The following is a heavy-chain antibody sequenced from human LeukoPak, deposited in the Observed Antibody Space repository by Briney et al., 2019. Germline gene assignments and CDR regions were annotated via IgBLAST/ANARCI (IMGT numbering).Heavy chain of an antibody. Sequence: SETLSLTCTVSGGSISNSYWSWIRQSPGKGLEWIGYIHHSGNTNSSPPLKSRVTISVDTSKNQFSLKLSSVTAADTAVYYCVRWQYCGGNCFFSAFDIRGQGTLVTVSS. CDR1: GGSISNSY. J-gene: IGHJ3*02. V-gene: IGHV4-59*01. CDR2: IHHSGNT. D-gene: IGHD2-21*01. CDR3: VRWQYCGGNCFFSAFDI.